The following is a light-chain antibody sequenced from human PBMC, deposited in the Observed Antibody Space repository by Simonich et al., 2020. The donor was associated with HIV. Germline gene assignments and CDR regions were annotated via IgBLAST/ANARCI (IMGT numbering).Light chain of an antibody. CDR2: DTS. J-gene: IGKJ1*01. CDR3: QQYGSSPPMVL. Sequence: EIVLTQSPATLSLSPGERPTLSFRASQRVSSHLALHQQKPGQAPRLLIYDTSNRATSIPARFSGSGSGTDFTLTISGLEPEDFAVYYCQQYGSSPPMVLFGQGTKVEIK. V-gene: IGKV3-11*01. CDR1: QRVSSH.